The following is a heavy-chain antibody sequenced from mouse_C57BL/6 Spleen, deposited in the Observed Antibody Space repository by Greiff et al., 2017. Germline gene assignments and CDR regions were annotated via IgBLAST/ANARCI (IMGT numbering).Heavy chain of an antibody. D-gene: IGHD2-1*01. CDR1: GYTFTSYW. J-gene: IGHJ4*01. CDR3: ARGNGNYYYAMDY. CDR2: IDPSDSYT. V-gene: IGHV1-50*01. Sequence: QVQLQQSGAELVKPGASVKLSCKASGYTFTSYWMQWVKQRPGQGLEWIGEIDPSDSYTNYNQKFKGKATLTVDTSSSTAYMQLSRLTSEDSAVYYCARGNGNYYYAMDYWGQGTSVTVSS.